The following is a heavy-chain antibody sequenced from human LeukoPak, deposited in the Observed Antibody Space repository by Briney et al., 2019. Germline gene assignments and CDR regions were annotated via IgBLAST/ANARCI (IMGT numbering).Heavy chain of an antibody. CDR3: ARHDYYGSGSSYNNYYYYGMDV. V-gene: IGHV4-39*01. J-gene: IGHJ6*02. D-gene: IGHD3-10*01. CDR2: IYYSGST. CDR1: GGSISSSSYY. Sequence: PSETLSLTCTVSGGSISSSSYYWGWIRQPPGKGLEWIGSIYYSGSTYYNPSLKSRVTIYVDTSMNQFSLKLSSVTAADTAVYYCARHDYYGSGSSYNNYYYYGMDVWGRGTTVTVS.